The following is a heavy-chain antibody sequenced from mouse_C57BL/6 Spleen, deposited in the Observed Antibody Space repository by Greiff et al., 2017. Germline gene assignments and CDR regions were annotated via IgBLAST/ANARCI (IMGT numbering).Heavy chain of an antibody. CDR1: GYTFTDYE. Sequence: VQLQQSGAELVRPGASVTLSCKASGYTFTDYEMHWVKQTPVHGLEWIGAIDPETGGTAYNQKFKGKAILTADKSSSTAYMELRSLTSEDSAVYYCTSGNPYFDYWGQGTTLTVSS. D-gene: IGHD2-1*01. CDR2: IDPETGGT. CDR3: TSGNPYFDY. J-gene: IGHJ2*01. V-gene: IGHV1-15*01.